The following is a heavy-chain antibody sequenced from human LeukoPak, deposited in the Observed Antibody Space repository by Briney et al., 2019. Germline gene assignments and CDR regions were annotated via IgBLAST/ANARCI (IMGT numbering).Heavy chain of an antibody. J-gene: IGHJ6*02. CDR3: ARGDYGSGSFFGGMDV. CDR2: INPNSGGT. Sequence: ASVKVSCKASGYTFTGYYMHWVRQAPGQGLEWMGWINPNSGGTNYAQKFQGRVTMTTDTSTSTAYMELTSLRSDDTAVYYCARGDYGSGSFFGGMDVWGQGTTVTVSS. D-gene: IGHD3-10*01. CDR1: GYTFTGYY. V-gene: IGHV1-2*02.